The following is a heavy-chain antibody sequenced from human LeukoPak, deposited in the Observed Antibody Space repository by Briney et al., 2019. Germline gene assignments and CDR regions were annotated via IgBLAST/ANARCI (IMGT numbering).Heavy chain of an antibody. CDR2: IYHSGST. D-gene: IGHD5-24*01. J-gene: IGHJ4*02. V-gene: IGHV4-39*07. CDR3: ARAILGDGYNPDY. Sequence: SETLSLTCTVSGVSISSSNSYWGWIRQPPGKGLEWIGSIYHSGSTYYNPSLKSRVTISVDTSKNQFSLKLSSVTAADTAVYYCARAILGDGYNPDYWGQGTLVTVSS. CDR1: GVSISSSNSY.